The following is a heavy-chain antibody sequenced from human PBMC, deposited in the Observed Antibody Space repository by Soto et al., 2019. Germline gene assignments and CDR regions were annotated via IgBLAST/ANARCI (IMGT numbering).Heavy chain of an antibody. Sequence: QVQLVESGGGVVQPGRSLRLSCAASGFTFSSYGMHWVHQAPGKGLEWVAVISYDGSNKYYADSVKGRFTISRDNSKNTLYLQMNSLRAEDTAVYYCAKGAPYYDFWSGYQGFDYWGQGTLVTVSS. CDR3: AKGAPYYDFWSGYQGFDY. D-gene: IGHD3-3*01. CDR2: ISYDGSNK. CDR1: GFTFSSYG. J-gene: IGHJ4*02. V-gene: IGHV3-30*18.